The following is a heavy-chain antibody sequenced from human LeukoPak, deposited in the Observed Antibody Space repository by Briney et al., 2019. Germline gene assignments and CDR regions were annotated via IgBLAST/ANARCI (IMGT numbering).Heavy chain of an antibody. V-gene: IGHV4-34*01. CDR2: VNQSGST. J-gene: IGHJ3*02. CDR3: ARRYDILTGYYLYPLDAFDI. Sequence: SETLSLTCAVYGGSLSGYYWTWIRQPPGKGLEWIGEVNQSGSTDYNPSLKSRVTMSVHTSKNQFSLKLSSVTAADTAVYYCARRYDILTGYYLYPLDAFDIWGQRTMVTVSP. D-gene: IGHD3-9*01. CDR1: GGSLSGYY.